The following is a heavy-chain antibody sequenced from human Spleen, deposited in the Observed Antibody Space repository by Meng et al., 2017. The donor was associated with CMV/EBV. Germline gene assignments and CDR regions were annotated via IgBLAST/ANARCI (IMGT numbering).Heavy chain of an antibody. V-gene: IGHV7-4-1*02. D-gene: IGHD2-15*01. CDR1: GYTFTRYA. CDR2: INTNTGNP. Sequence: GYTFTRYAMNWVRQAPGQGLEWMGWINTNTGNPTYAQGFTGRFVFSLDTSVSTAYLQISSLKAEDTAVYYCARAGPCSGGSCDYFDYWGQGTLVTVSS. J-gene: IGHJ4*02. CDR3: ARAGPCSGGSCDYFDY.